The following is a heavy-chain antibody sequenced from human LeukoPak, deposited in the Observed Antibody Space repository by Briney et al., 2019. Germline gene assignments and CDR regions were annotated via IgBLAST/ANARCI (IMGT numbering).Heavy chain of an antibody. J-gene: IGHJ6*02. D-gene: IGHD1-26*01. V-gene: IGHV3-53*01. CDR3: ARGISGSYPRYYGMDV. CDR1: GFTVSSNY. Sequence: GGSLRLSCAASGFTVSSNYMSWVRQAPGKGLEWVSVIYSGGSTYYADSVKGRFTISRDNSKNTLYLQVNSLRAEDTAVYYCARGISGSYPRYYGMDVWGQGTTVTVSS. CDR2: IYSGGST.